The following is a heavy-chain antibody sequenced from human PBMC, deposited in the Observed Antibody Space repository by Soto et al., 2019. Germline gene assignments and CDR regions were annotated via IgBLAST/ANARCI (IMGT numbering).Heavy chain of an antibody. CDR2: MNPNSGNT. Sequence: QVQLVQSGAEVKKPGASVKVSCKASGYTFTSYDINWVRQATGQGLEWMGWMNPNSGNTGYAQKFQGRVTMTRNTXIXXAYMELSSLRSEDTAVYYCARRIAARPYYYYGRDVWGQGTTVTVSS. D-gene: IGHD6-6*01. CDR3: ARRIAARPYYYYGRDV. V-gene: IGHV1-8*01. J-gene: IGHJ6*02. CDR1: GYTFTSYD.